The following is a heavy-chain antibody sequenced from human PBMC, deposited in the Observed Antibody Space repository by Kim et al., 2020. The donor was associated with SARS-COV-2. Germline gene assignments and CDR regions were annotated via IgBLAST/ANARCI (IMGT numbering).Heavy chain of an antibody. J-gene: IGHJ6*03. CDR1: GDIFTDHG. D-gene: IGHD3-16*01. CDR2: INSGNGNT. V-gene: IGHV1-3*03. CDR3: ARTGGGEKGDSYIYYYIYV. Sequence: ASVKVSCKTSGDIFTDHGMHWVRQAPGQRLQWMGWINSGNGNTKYLPEFQDRITITRDTSASTVYMELSNLRSEDTAVYYCARTGGGEKGDSYIYYYIYVWGTGTTVTVSS.